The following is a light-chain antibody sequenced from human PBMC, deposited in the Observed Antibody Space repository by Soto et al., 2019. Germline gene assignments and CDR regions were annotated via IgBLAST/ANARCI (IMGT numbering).Light chain of an antibody. CDR3: QQRHIWPLT. CDR2: DTS. V-gene: IGKV3-11*01. CDR1: QSVGGH. Sequence: EIVLTQSPDSLSLSPGDRATLSCRASQSVGGHLAWYQQRPGQAPRLLIFDTSVTATGIPARFSGSGSGTDLTLTITSLEPEDSAVYYWQQRHIWPLTFGGGTRLEIK. J-gene: IGKJ4*01.